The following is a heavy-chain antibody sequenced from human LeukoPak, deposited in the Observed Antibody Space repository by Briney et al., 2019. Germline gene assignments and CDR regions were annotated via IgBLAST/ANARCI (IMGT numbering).Heavy chain of an antibody. D-gene: IGHD2-21*02. CDR3: ARGGVTATQRHDC. CDR2: INSSGGST. J-gene: IGHJ4*02. CDR1: GYTFTSYY. V-gene: IGHV1-46*01. Sequence: ASVKVSCKASGYTFTSYYMHWVRQAPGQGLEWMGIINSSGGSTSYAQKFQGRVTMTRDTSMSTVYMELSSLRSEDTAVYYCARGGVTATQRHDCWGRGNLVTVSA.